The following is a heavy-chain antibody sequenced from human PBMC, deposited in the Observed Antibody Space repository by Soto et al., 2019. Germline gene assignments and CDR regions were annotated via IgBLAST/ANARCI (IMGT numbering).Heavy chain of an antibody. J-gene: IGHJ4*02. CDR1: GGTFSSYA. CDR3: ATAQRNYYDSSGYYSPGFDY. CDR2: IIPIFGTA. V-gene: IGHV1-69*06. D-gene: IGHD3-22*01. Sequence: QVQLVQSGAEVKKPGSSVKVSCKASGGTFSSYAISWVRQAPGQGLEWMGGIIPIFGTANYAQKFQGRVTITAEKSTSKAYMELSSLRSEDTAVYYCATAQRNYYDSSGYYSPGFDYWGQGTLVTVSS.